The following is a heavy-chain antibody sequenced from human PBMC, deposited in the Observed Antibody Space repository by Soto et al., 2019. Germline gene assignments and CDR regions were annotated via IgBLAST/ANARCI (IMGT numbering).Heavy chain of an antibody. D-gene: IGHD3-22*01. V-gene: IGHV4-39*01. CDR3: ARNHPDGSGYFY. Sequence: SETLSLTCSVSAGSVSSSSYFWAWIRQPPGKGLEWIGTFFYSGNIYYNPSLKSRVTLSVDKSKDQSLLQLSSVTAADTAVYYCARNHPDGSGYFYWGLGTILSVSS. J-gene: IGHJ4*02. CDR1: AGSVSSSSYF. CDR2: FFYSGNI.